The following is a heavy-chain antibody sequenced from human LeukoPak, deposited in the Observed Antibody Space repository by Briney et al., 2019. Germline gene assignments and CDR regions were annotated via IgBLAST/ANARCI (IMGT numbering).Heavy chain of an antibody. CDR3: ARGIKYCYGAGIYDV. D-gene: IGHD3-10*01. CDR1: GGSISSSSNY. J-gene: IGHJ6*04. CDR2: INYSGST. Sequence: SESLSLTCTVSGGSISSSSNYWGWIRQPPGKGLEWIVRINYSGSTYYNPTLKSRVTIPVDTSKNQFSLKLSSVTAEDTAVYYCARGIKYCYGAGIYDVWGKGTTVTISS. V-gene: IGHV4-39*07.